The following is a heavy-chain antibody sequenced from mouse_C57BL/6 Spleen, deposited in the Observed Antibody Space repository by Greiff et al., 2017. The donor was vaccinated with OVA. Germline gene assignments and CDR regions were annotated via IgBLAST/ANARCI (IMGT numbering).Heavy chain of an antibody. CDR3: TRGYDYDYFDD. CDR2: IDPETGGT. J-gene: IGHJ2*01. Sequence: QVQLQQSGAELVRPGASVTLSCKASGYTFTDYEMHWVKQTPVHGLEWIGAIDPETGGTAYNQKFKGKAILTADKSSSTAYMELRSLTSEDSAVYYCTRGYDYDYFDDWGQGTTLTVAS. CDR1: GYTFTDYE. V-gene: IGHV1-15*01. D-gene: IGHD2-4*01.